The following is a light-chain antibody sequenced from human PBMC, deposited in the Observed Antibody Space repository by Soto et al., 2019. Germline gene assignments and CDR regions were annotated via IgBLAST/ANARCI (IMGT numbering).Light chain of an antibody. CDR3: GAWDDSLNGHVV. V-gene: IGLV1-40*01. CDR2: NTN. CDR1: SSNIGAGYD. J-gene: IGLJ2*01. Sequence: QSALTQPPSVSGAPGQRVTISCTGSSSNIGAGYDVHWYQHLPGTAPKVLIYNTNERPSGVPVRFSGSKSGTSASLAITRLQSEDEADYYCGAWDDSLNGHVVFGGGTKVTVL.